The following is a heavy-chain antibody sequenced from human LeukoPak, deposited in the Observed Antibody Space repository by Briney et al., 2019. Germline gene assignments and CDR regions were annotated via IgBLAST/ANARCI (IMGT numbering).Heavy chain of an antibody. CDR1: GGSIICYY. CDR3: ARVHYDSSGYNFDY. V-gene: IGHV4-59*01. CDR2: IYYSEST. Sequence: SETLSLTCTVSGGSIICYYWSWIRQPPGKGLEGIGYIYYSESTDYNASHKSRVTISVDTARNQFSLKLSSVTAADTAVYYCARVHYDSSGYNFDYWGQGTLVTVSS. J-gene: IGHJ4*02. D-gene: IGHD3-22*01.